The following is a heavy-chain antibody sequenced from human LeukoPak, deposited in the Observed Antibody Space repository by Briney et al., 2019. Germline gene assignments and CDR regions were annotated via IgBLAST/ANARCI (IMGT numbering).Heavy chain of an antibody. CDR2: ISSSSAHI. CDR3: ARDIGGSYTAIDY. CDR1: GFTFSSYS. J-gene: IGHJ4*02. Sequence: AGGSLRPSCAASGFTFSSYSMNWVRQAPGKGLEWVSFISSSSAHINYADSVKGRFTISRDNPRNSLYLQMNSLRAEDTAVYYCARDIGGSYTAIDYWGQGTLVTVSS. V-gene: IGHV3-21*01. D-gene: IGHD1-26*01.